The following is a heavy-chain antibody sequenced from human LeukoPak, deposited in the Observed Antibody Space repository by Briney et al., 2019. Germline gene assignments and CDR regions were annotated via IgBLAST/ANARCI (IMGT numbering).Heavy chain of an antibody. CDR2: IYYSGST. CDR3: ARHVEIAVAGPIDY. Sequence: SETLSLTCTVSGGSISSSMDYWGWIRQPPGKGLEWIGSIYYSGSTYYNPSLKSRVTISVDTSKNQFSLKLSSVTAADTAVYYCARHVEIAVAGPIDYWGQGTLVTVSS. D-gene: IGHD6-19*01. J-gene: IGHJ4*02. CDR1: GGSISSSMDY. V-gene: IGHV4-39*01.